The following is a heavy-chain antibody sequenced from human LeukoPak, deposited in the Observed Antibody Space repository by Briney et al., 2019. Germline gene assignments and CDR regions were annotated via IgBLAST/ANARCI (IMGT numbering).Heavy chain of an antibody. CDR3: ASDMLLWFGELSYYMDV. D-gene: IGHD3-10*01. J-gene: IGHJ6*03. Sequence: GGSLRLSCAASGFTFSSYWMSWVRQAPGKGLEWVANIKQDGSEKYYVDSVKGRFTISRDNAKNSLYLQMNSLRAEDTAVYYCASDMLLWFGELSYYMDVWGKGTTVTVSS. CDR1: GFTFSSYW. CDR2: IKQDGSEK. V-gene: IGHV3-7*01.